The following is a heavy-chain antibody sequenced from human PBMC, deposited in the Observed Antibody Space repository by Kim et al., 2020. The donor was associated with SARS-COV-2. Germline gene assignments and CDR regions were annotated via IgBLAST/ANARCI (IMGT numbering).Heavy chain of an antibody. J-gene: IGHJ4*02. V-gene: IGHV4-61*01. CDR3: ARGGYTYGIDY. CDR1: GASVSSGTYY. D-gene: IGHD5-18*01. Sequence: SETLSLTCTVSGASVSSGTYYWSWIRQPPGKGLEWIGYIYFSGSTNYNPSLKSRVTISVETSKNQFSLKLSSVTSADTAIYYCARGGYTYGIDYWGQGTLVTVSS. CDR2: IYFSGST.